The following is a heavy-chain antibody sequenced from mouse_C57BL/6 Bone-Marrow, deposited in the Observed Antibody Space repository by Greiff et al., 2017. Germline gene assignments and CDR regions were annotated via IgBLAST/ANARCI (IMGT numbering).Heavy chain of an antibody. CDR3: ARGTTVVADY. D-gene: IGHD1-1*01. J-gene: IGHJ2*01. Sequence: EVQLVESGGGLVQPGGSLSLSCAASGFTFTDYYMSWVRQPPGKALEWLGFIRNKANGYTTEYSASVKGRFTISRDNSQSILYLQMNALRAEDSATYYCARGTTVVADYWGQGTTLTVSS. CDR1: GFTFTDYY. V-gene: IGHV7-3*01. CDR2: IRNKANGYTT.